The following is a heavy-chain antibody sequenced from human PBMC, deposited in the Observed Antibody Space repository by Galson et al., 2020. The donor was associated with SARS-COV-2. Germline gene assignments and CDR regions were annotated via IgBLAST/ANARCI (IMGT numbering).Heavy chain of an antibody. J-gene: IGHJ4*02. CDR1: EFSLSTSGMR. CDR3: ARTHYDILTGYYSPFDY. V-gene: IGHV2-70*04. D-gene: IGHD3-9*01. CDR2: IAWDDDK. Sequence: SGPTLVKPTQTLTLTCTFSEFSLSTSGMRVSWIRQHPGKALEWPASIAWDDDKFYSTSLKTRLTISKDTSKNQVVLTMTNMNPVDTATYYCARTHYDILTGYYSPFDYWGQGTLVTVSS.